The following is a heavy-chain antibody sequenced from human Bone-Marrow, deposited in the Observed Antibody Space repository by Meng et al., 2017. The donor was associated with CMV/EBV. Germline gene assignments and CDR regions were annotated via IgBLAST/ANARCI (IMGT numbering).Heavy chain of an antibody. D-gene: IGHD1-7*01. J-gene: IGHJ4*02. CDR2: ISGSGGST. CDR3: ARDYWGTADY. CDR1: GFTFSSYA. V-gene: IGHV3-23*01. Sequence: GESLKISCAASGFTFSSYAMSWVRQAPGKGLEWVSAISGSGGSTYYADSVKGRFTIFRDNAKNTLYLQMNNLRAEDTAIYYCARDYWGTADYWGQGTVVTVSS.